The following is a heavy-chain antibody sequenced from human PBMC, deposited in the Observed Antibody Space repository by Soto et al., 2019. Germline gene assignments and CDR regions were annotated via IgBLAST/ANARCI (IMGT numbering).Heavy chain of an antibody. D-gene: IGHD2-15*01. CDR3: AVAGGNWFDP. J-gene: IGHJ5*02. CDR2: IYYSGST. Sequence: PSETLSLTCTISGGSISNGDNYWSWIRQPPGKGLEWIGYIYYSGSTYYNPSLKSRVSISIDTSRTQFSLKLGSVTAADTAVYYCAVAGGNWFDPWGQGTPVTVSS. CDR1: GGSISNGDNY. V-gene: IGHV4-30-4*01.